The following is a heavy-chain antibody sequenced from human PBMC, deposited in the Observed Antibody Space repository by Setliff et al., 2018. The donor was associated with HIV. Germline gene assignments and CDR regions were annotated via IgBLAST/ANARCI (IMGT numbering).Heavy chain of an antibody. D-gene: IGHD2-15*01. CDR3: ARDSSASRTPPLH. CDR2: IIPIIDTT. J-gene: IGHJ4*02. V-gene: IGHV1-69*08. CDR1: GGSFDMHT. Sequence: GASVKVSCKTSGGSFDMHTISWVRQAPGQGLEFVGRIIPIIDTTNYAQKFQGRVTITADTSTSTVYMELRHLRSDDTAVYYCARDSSASRTPPLHWGQGTLVTVSS.